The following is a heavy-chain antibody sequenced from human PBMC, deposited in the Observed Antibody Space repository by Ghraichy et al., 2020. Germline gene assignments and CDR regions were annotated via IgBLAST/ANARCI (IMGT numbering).Heavy chain of an antibody. J-gene: IGHJ6*02. CDR3: ARGRAVYQLLFRDYYYGMDV. CDR2: MNPNSGNT. CDR1: RSHVSTQV. V-gene: IGHV1-8*01. D-gene: IGHD2-2*01. Sequence: ASVKVSCKICRSHVSTQVMNSFRLAPLQGVERMGWMNPNSGNTGYAQKFQGRVTMTRNTSISKAYMELSSLRSEDTAVYYCARGRAVYQLLFRDYYYGMDVWGHVTTVTVSS.